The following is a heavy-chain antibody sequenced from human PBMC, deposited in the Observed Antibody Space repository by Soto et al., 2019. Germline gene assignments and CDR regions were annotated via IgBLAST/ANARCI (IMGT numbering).Heavy chain of an antibody. CDR1: GGSITSSSW. CDR3: ARGSSIRGDFDV. Sequence: QLQESGPGLVKPSGTLSLNCAVSGGSITSSSWWTWVRQSPRKGLEWIGEFYHAGSPNYNPSFESRVTILADRSKNLFSLTLTSVTAADTAMYYCARGSSIRGDFDVWGQGIMVTVSS. V-gene: IGHV4-4*02. J-gene: IGHJ3*01. D-gene: IGHD2-21*01. CDR2: FYHAGSP.